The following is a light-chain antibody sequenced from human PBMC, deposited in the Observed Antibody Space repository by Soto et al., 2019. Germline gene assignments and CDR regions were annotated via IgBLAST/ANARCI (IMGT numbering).Light chain of an antibody. CDR1: QGISSY. CDR3: QQLNSYPIT. CDR2: AAS. Sequence: IQLTQSPSSLSASVGDRVTITCRASQGISSYLAWYQQKPGKAPKLLIYAASTLQSGVPSRFCGRGSGTDFTLTISSLQPXDFATYYCQQLNSYPITFGQGTRLEIK. V-gene: IGKV1-9*01. J-gene: IGKJ5*01.